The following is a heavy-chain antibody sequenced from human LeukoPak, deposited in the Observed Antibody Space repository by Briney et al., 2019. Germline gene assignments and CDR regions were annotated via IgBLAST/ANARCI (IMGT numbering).Heavy chain of an antibody. D-gene: IGHD3-3*01. V-gene: IGHV4-38-2*01. J-gene: IGHJ4*02. Sequence: PSETLSLTCAVSGYSLSSGYCWGWIRQPPGKGLERIGSNYHSGSTYYNPSLKSRVTISVDTSKNPFSLKLSSVTAADTAVYYCARHEEVGGPTSFDYWGQGTLVTVSS. CDR3: ARHEEVGGPTSFDY. CDR2: NYHSGST. CDR1: GYSLSSGYC.